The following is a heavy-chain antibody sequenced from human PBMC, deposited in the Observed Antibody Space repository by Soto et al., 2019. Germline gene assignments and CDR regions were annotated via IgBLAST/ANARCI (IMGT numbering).Heavy chain of an antibody. CDR1: GGTFSSYT. J-gene: IGHJ6*02. D-gene: IGHD6-13*01. CDR3: GREEGEGIAAAGYYYYSGMAV. CDR2: IIPILGIA. V-gene: IGHV1-69*08. Sequence: QVQLVQSGAEVKKPGSSVKVSCKASGGTFSSYTISWVRQAPGQGLEWMGRIIPILGIANYAQKFQGRVTVAADTSTRRAYLEWSRLSSEAAAVYYCGREEGEGIAAAGYYYYSGMAVWGQGTTVTVSS.